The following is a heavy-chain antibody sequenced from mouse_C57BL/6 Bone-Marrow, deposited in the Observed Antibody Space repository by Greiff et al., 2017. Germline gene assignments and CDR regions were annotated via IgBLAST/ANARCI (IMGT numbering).Heavy chain of an antibody. D-gene: IGHD1-1*01. CDR3: ARSTTVVATDYAMDY. CDR2: IDPANGNT. CDR1: GSNIKNTY. J-gene: IGHJ4*01. Sequence: VQLKESVAELVRPGASVKLSCTASGSNIKNTYMHWVKQRPEQGLEWIGRIDPANGNTKYAPKFQGKATITADTSSNTAYLQLSSLTSEDTAIYYCARSTTVVATDYAMDYWGQGTSVTVSS. V-gene: IGHV14-3*01.